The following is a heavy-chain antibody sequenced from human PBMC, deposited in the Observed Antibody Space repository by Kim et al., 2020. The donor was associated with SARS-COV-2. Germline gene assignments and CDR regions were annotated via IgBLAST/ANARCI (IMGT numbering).Heavy chain of an antibody. V-gene: IGHV1-69*13. CDR3: ARGPQQLVRLDY. J-gene: IGHJ4*02. CDR2: IIPIFGTA. CDR1: GGTFSSYA. D-gene: IGHD6-13*01. Sequence: SVKVSCKASGGTFSSYAISWVRQAPGQGLEWMGGIIPIFGTANYAQKFQGRVTITADESTSTAYMELSSLRSEDTAVYYCARGPQQLVRLDYWGQGTLSPSPQ.